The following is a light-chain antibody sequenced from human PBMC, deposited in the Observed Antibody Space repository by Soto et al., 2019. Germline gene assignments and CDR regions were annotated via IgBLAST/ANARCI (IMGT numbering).Light chain of an antibody. CDR2: DAS. J-gene: IGKJ1*01. CDR3: QQYNIYSWT. V-gene: IGKV1-5*01. Sequence: IHVPQSPSTLSAFSGDIVTITCRASQSISSWLAWYQQKPGKAPKLLIYDASSLESGVPSRFSGSGSGTESTLTISSLQPDDFATYFCQQYNIYSWTFGQGTKV. CDR1: QSISSW.